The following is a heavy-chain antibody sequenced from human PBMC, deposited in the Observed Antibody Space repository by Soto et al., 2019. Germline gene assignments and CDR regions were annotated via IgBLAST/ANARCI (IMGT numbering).Heavy chain of an antibody. Sequence: ASVKLSCKASGYTFTSYYMHWVRQSPGQVLEWMGIINPSGGSTSYAQKFQGRVTMTRDTSTSTVYMELSSLRSEDTAVYYCARDLWDIVVVPAEGPGFDPWGQGTLVTVSS. J-gene: IGHJ5*02. V-gene: IGHV1-46*03. D-gene: IGHD2-2*01. CDR1: GYTFTSYY. CDR3: ARDLWDIVVVPAEGPGFDP. CDR2: INPSGGST.